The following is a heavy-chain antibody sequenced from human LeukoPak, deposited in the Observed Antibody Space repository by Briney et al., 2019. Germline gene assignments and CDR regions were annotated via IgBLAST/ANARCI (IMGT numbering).Heavy chain of an antibody. CDR3: AKKLVRTVAGPT. CDR1: GFTFSSYA. D-gene: IGHD6-19*01. V-gene: IGHV3-23*01. CDR2: ISGSGGST. Sequence: GGSLRLSCAASGFTFSSYAMSWVRQAPGKGLEWVSAISGSGGSTYYADSVKGRFTISRDNSKNTLYLQMNSLRAEDTAIYYCAKKLVRTVAGPTWGQGTLVTVSS. J-gene: IGHJ4*02.